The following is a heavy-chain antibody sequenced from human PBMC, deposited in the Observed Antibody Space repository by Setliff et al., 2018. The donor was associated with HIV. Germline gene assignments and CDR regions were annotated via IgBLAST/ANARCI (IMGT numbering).Heavy chain of an antibody. J-gene: IGHJ6*03. CDR1: GGSFSDYS. V-gene: IGHV4-34*01. Sequence: SETLSLTCAVYGGSFSDYSWTWIRQPPGRGLEWIGEINHSGSTSYSPSLKSRVSMSVDTSKNQFSLKLSSVTAADPSIFYCARATTGYSSIWYRNGLTYYYYMDVWGRGTKVTVSS. D-gene: IGHD6-13*01. CDR3: ARATTGYSSIWYRNGLTYYYYMDV. CDR2: INHSGST.